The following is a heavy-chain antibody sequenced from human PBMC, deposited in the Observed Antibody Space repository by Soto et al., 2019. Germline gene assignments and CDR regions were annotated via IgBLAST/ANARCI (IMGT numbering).Heavy chain of an antibody. CDR3: AKGKGVGATPDGANC. V-gene: IGHV3-23*01. D-gene: IGHD1-26*01. J-gene: IGHJ4*02. CDR1: GFTFSNYG. Sequence: EVQVLESGGGLVQPGGSLRLSCAASGFTFSNYGMNWVRQAPGKGLEWVSGVRSDGDATYNAESVKGRFTVSREGSKNTVDLQMNSLRVEDTAVDYCAKGKGVGATPDGANCWGQGTLVTVSS. CDR2: VRSDGDAT.